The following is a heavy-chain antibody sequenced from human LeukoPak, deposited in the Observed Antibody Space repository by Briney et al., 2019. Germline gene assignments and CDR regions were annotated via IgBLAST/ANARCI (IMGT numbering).Heavy chain of an antibody. CDR1: GGSISSPPYD. D-gene: IGHD5-24*01. CDR3: ARHLSQGDGNKRGFDN. CDR2: ISSSGNT. Sequence: SETLSLTCTASGGSISSPPYDWGWIRQPPGKGLEYIGSISSSGNTYYNASLQSRVTISVDASKNQFSLKLGSVTAADTAVYFCARHLSQGDGNKRGFDNWGQGTLVTVSS. V-gene: IGHV4-39*01. J-gene: IGHJ4*02.